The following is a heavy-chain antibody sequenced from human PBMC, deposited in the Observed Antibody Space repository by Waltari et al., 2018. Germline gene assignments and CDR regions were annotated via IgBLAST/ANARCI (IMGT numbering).Heavy chain of an antibody. V-gene: IGHV4-38-2*01. J-gene: IGHJ5*02. Sequence: QVQLQESGPGLVKPSETLSLTCAVSGYSISSGYYWGWVRQPPGKGLEWIGSIYHSGCTYYNPSLKSRVTISIDTSKNQFSLRLSSVTAADTAVYYCARAHSGSYSYVNWFDPWGQGTLVTVSS. CDR3: ARAHSGSYSYVNWFDP. D-gene: IGHD1-26*01. CDR2: IYHSGCT. CDR1: GYSISSGYY.